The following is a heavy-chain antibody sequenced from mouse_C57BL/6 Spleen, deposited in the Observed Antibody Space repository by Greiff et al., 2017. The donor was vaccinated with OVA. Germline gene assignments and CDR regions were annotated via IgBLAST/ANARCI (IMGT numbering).Heavy chain of an antibody. CDR2: IYPGDGDT. J-gene: IGHJ4*01. CDR1: GYAFSSYW. D-gene: IGHD1-1*01. V-gene: IGHV1-80*01. Sequence: VQLQQSGAELVKPGASVKISCKASGYAFSSYWMNWVKQRPGKGLEWIGQIYPGDGDTNYNGKFKGKATLTADKSSSTAYMQLSSLTSEDSVVYFCARITTVVATGGYAMDYWGQGTSVTVSS. CDR3: ARITTVVATGGYAMDY.